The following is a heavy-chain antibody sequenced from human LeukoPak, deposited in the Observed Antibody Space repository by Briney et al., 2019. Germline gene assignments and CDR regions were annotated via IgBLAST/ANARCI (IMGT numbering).Heavy chain of an antibody. J-gene: IGHJ4*02. Sequence: PSETLSLTCTVSGGSISSYYWSWIRQPPGKGLEWIGYIYYSGSTNYNPSLKSRVTISVDTSKNQFSLKLSSVTAADTAVYYCARGSIAVASPYDYWGQGTLVTVSS. CDR1: GGSISSYY. D-gene: IGHD6-19*01. CDR3: ARGSIAVASPYDY. V-gene: IGHV4-59*08. CDR2: IYYSGST.